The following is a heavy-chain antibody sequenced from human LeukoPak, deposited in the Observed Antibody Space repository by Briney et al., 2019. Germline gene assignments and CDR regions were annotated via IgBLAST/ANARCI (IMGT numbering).Heavy chain of an antibody. Sequence: GGSLRLSCAASGFPFSNYAMSWVRQAPGKGLEWVSSIYTSGGSTYYADSVNGRFTISRDNSKSMLFLQMNSLRAEDTALYYGAKYGSGTYYYYYYYMDVWGKGTTVTVSS. CDR1: GFPFSNYA. CDR3: AKYGSGTYYYYYYYMDV. D-gene: IGHD3-10*01. J-gene: IGHJ6*03. V-gene: IGHV3-23*01. CDR2: IYTSGGST.